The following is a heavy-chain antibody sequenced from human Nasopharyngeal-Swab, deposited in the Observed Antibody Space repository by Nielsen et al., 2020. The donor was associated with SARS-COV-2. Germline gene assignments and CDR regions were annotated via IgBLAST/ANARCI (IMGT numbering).Heavy chain of an antibody. CDR1: GYSFTSYW. V-gene: IGHV5-10-1*01. CDR2: IDPSDSYT. Sequence: GEALKISCKGSGYSFTSYWISWVRQMPGKGLEWMGRIDPSDSYTNYSPSFQGHVTISADKSISTAYLQWSSLKASDTAMYYCARVKDTAMVKFLDYWGQGTLVTAPQ. CDR3: ARVKDTAMVKFLDY. D-gene: IGHD5-18*01. J-gene: IGHJ4*02.